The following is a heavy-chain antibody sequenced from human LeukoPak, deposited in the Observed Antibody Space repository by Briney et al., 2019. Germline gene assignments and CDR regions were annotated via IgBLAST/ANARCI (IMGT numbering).Heavy chain of an antibody. CDR3: ARGGTYYYDSSGLFDY. CDR2: IYYGGST. D-gene: IGHD3-22*01. J-gene: IGHJ4*02. Sequence: SETLSLTCTVSGGSISSYYWSWIRQPPGKGLEWIGYIYYGGSTNYNPSLKSRVTISVDTSKNQFSLKLSSVTAADTAVYYCARGGTYYYDSSGLFDYWGQGTLVTVSS. V-gene: IGHV4-59*01. CDR1: GGSISSYY.